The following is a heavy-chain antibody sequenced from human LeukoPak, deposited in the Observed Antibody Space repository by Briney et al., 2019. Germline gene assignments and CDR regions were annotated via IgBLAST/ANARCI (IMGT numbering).Heavy chain of an antibody. Sequence: SETLSLTCTVSGGSISSSSYYWGWIRQPPGKGLEWIGYIYYSGSTNYNPSLKSRVTISVDTSKNQFSLKLSSVTAADTAVYYCARPSRYSGYTRPDYWGQGTLVTVSS. CDR1: GGSISSSSYY. CDR3: ARPSRYSGYTRPDY. V-gene: IGHV4-61*05. CDR2: IYYSGST. J-gene: IGHJ4*02. D-gene: IGHD5-12*01.